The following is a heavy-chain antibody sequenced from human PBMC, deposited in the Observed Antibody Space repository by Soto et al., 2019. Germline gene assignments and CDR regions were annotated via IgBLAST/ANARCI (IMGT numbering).Heavy chain of an antibody. Sequence: GGSLRLSCAASGFTFSSYGMHWVRQAPGKGLEWVAVISYDGSNKYYADSVKGRFTISRDNSKNTLYLQMNSLRAEDTAVYYCAKDGEDIVVVPAAIAYYYYYMDVWGKGTTVTVSS. CDR2: ISYDGSNK. J-gene: IGHJ6*03. D-gene: IGHD2-2*01. CDR1: GFTFSSYG. V-gene: IGHV3-30*18. CDR3: AKDGEDIVVVPAAIAYYYYYMDV.